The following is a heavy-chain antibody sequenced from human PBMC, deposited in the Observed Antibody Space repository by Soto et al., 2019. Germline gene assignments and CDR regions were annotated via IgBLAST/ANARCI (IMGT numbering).Heavy chain of an antibody. Sequence: QGQMVQSGGGVVQPGRSLRLSCVGSGFTFNTYGMHWVRQAPGKGLEWVALIWSDGGKKHYADSVKGRFTISRDNLKSTLYLEMNSLRAEDTAVYFCASDQITVGLRSAEVWRQGTMVSVSS. CDR3: ASDQITVGLRSAEV. CDR1: GFTFNTYG. CDR2: IWSDGGKK. D-gene: IGHD4-17*01. J-gene: IGHJ3*01. V-gene: IGHV3-33*08.